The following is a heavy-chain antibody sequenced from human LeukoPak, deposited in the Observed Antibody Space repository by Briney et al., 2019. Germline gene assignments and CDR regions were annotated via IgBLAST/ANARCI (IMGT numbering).Heavy chain of an antibody. D-gene: IGHD3-3*01. CDR2: INPNSGGT. J-gene: IGHJ5*02. CDR3: ARVLPITAVFGVVSNWFDP. V-gene: IGHV1-2*06. CDR1: GYTLTELS. Sequence: ASVKVSCKVSGYTLTELSMHWVRQAPGQGLEWMGRINPNSGGTNYAQKFQGRVTMTRDTSISTAYMELSRLRSDDTAVYYCARVLPITAVFGVVSNWFDPWGQGTLVTVSS.